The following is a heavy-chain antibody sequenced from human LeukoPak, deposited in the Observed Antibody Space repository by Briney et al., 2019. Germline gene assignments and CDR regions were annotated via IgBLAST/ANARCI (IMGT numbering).Heavy chain of an antibody. CDR1: GGSFSGYY. J-gene: IGHJ4*02. V-gene: IGHV4-34*01. D-gene: IGHD3-16*01. CDR2: INHSGST. CDR3: ARDGGS. Sequence: SETLSLTCAVYGGSFSGYYWSWIRQPPGKGLEWIGEINHSGSTNYNPSLKSRVTISVDTSKNQFSLKLSSVTAADTAVYYCARDGGSWGQGTLVTVSS.